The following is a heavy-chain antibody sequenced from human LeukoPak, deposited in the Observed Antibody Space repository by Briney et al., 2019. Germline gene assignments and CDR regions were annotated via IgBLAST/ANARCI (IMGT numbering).Heavy chain of an antibody. CDR1: GYTFTGHH. J-gene: IGHJ4*02. CDR3: ARDSGSSGWDPTSYFDY. CDR2: INPNSGGT. Sequence: ASVKVSCKASGYTFTGHHIHWVRQAPGQGLEWMGWINPNSGGTNSAHKFQGRVTMTRGTSISTAYMELGTLKSDDTAVYYCARDSGSSGWDPTSYFDYWGQGTLVTVSS. V-gene: IGHV1-2*02. D-gene: IGHD6-19*01.